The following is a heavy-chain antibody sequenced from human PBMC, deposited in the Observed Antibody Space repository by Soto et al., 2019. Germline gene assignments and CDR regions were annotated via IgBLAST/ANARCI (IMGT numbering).Heavy chain of an antibody. Sequence: PSETLSLTCAVSGGSISSGGYSWSWIRQPPGKGLEWIGYIYHSGSTYYNPSLKSRVTISVDRSKNQFSLKLSSVTAADTAVYYCARAETYDTSGYYNNWLDPWGQGTMATVST. CDR2: IYHSGST. V-gene: IGHV4-30-2*01. CDR3: ARAETYDTSGYYNNWLDP. CDR1: GGSISSGGYS. D-gene: IGHD3-22*01. J-gene: IGHJ5*02.